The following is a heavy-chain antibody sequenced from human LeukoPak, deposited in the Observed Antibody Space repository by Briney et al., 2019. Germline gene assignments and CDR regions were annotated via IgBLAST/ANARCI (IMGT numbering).Heavy chain of an antibody. J-gene: IGHJ5*02. CDR1: GGSFNGYY. CDR3: ARGWSDYIWVSYRSQSPLNNWFDP. D-gene: IGHD3-16*02. V-gene: IGHV4-34*01. CDR2: LYHSGST. Sequence: KPSETLSHTCSVYGGSFNGYYWRWIRPPPGKALEWFGELYHSGSTHNNPSLKSQVTISVDTSKNQFSLKLSSVTAADPAVYDCARGWSDYIWVSYRSQSPLNNWFDPWGQGALVTVSS.